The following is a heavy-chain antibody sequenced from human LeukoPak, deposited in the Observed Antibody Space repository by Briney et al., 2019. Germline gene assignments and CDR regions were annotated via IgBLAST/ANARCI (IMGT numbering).Heavy chain of an antibody. CDR3: ARASVVVVAAIGY. CDR1: GFTFSSYW. Sequence: GGSLRLSCAASGFTFSSYWMSWVRQAPGKGLEWVANIKQDGSEKYYVDSVKGRFTISRDNAKNSLHLQMNSLRAEDTAVYYCARASVVVVAAIGYWGQGTLVTVSS. J-gene: IGHJ4*02. D-gene: IGHD2-15*01. V-gene: IGHV3-7*01. CDR2: IKQDGSEK.